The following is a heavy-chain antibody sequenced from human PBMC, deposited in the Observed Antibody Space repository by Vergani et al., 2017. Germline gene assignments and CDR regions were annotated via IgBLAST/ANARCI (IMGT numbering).Heavy chain of an antibody. V-gene: IGHV5-51*01. CDR2: IYPGDSDT. CDR1: GYSFTSYW. CDR3: ARSSLLWFGDDGIDV. Sequence: EVQLVQSGAEVKKPGESLKISCKGSGYSFTSYWIDCVRQMPGKGLEWMGIIYPGDSDTRYSPSFQGQVTISADKSISTAYLQWSSLKASDTAMYYCARSSLLWFGDDGIDVWGQGTTVTVSS. J-gene: IGHJ6*02. D-gene: IGHD3-10*01.